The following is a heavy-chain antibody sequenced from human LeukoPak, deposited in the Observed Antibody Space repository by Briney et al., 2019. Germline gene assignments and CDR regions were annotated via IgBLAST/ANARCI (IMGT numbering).Heavy chain of an antibody. CDR2: ISSSPSYN. J-gene: IGHJ4*02. V-gene: IGHV3-21*01. Sequence: GRSLRLSCAASGFTFNSYSMNWVRQAPGKGLEWVSSISSSPSYNYYADSVKGRFSISRDNAKNSLYLQMNSLRAEDTAIYYCARDRSPIERIFDYWGQGTLVTVSP. CDR3: ARDRSPIERIFDY. CDR1: GFTFNSYS. D-gene: IGHD1-26*01.